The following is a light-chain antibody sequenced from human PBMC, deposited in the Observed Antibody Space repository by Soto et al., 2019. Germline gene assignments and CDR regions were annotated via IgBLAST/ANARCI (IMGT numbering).Light chain of an antibody. Sequence: DIQLTQSPSFLSASVGDRVTITCRASQAISSSLAWYQHNPGKAPKLLIYAASTLQNGVPSSFSGSGSGTEFTLTISSLQPEDFATYYCQHSNDYRYTFGHPTKVQIK. CDR1: QAISSS. CDR2: AAS. J-gene: IGKJ2*01. CDR3: QHSNDYRYT. V-gene: IGKV1-9*01.